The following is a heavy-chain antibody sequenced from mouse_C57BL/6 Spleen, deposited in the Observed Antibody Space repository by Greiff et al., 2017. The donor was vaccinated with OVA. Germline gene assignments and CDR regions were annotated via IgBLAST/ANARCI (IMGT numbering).Heavy chain of an antibody. CDR1: GFNIKDDY. CDR3: TTLYDYDGAMDY. J-gene: IGHJ4*01. CDR2: IDPENGDT. Sequence: VQLKESGAELVRPGASVQLSCTASGFNIKDDYMHWVKQRPEQGLEWIGWIDPENGDTEYASKFQGKATITADTSSNTAYLQLSSLTSEDTAVYYCTTLYDYDGAMDYWGQGTSVTVSS. D-gene: IGHD2-4*01. V-gene: IGHV14-4*01.